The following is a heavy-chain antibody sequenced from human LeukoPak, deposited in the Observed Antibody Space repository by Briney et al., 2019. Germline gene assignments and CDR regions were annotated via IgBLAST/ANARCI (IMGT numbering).Heavy chain of an antibody. CDR1: GYTFTKYG. CDR2: ISCYNGNT. J-gene: IGHJ4*02. Sequence: ASVKVSCKASGYTFTKYGITWVRQPPGQGLEWMGWISCYNGNTNYAQKLQGRVTMTTDTSTSTAYMELRSLRSDDTALYYCGSGIAATFELYSDYWGQGTLVTVSS. CDR3: GSGIAATFELYSDY. D-gene: IGHD2-15*01. V-gene: IGHV1-18*01.